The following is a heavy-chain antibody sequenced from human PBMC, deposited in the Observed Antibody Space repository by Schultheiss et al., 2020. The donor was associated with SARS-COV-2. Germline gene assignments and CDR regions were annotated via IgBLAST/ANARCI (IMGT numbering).Heavy chain of an antibody. CDR1: GGSISSSSYY. J-gene: IGHJ6*03. Sequence: SETLSLTCTVSGGSISSSSYYWSWIRQPPGKGLEWIGYIYYSGSTNYNPSLKSRVTISVDTSKNQFSLKLSSVTAADTAVYYCARHWAAASYYYMDIWGKGTTVTVSS. CDR2: IYYSGST. V-gene: IGHV4-39*01. D-gene: IGHD6-13*01. CDR3: ARHWAAASYYYMDI.